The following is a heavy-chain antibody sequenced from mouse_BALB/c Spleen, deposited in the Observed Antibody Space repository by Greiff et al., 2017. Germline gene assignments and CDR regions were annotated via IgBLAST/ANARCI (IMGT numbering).Heavy chain of an antibody. D-gene: IGHD1-1*01. CDR2: IFPGDGST. CDR1: GYTFTSFD. V-gene: IGHV1-85*01. CDR3: ARGDYYGSSEACAY. J-gene: IGHJ3*01. Sequence: VQLQQSGAELVKPGASVKLSCKASGYTFTSFDINWVRQRPEQGLEWIGWIFPGDGSTKYNEKFKGKATLTTDKSSSTAYMQLSRLTSEDSAVYFCARGDYYGSSEACAYWGQGTLVTVSA.